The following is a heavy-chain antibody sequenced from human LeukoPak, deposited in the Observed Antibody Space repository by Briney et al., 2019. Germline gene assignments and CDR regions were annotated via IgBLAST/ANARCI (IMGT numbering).Heavy chain of an antibody. D-gene: IGHD1-26*01. V-gene: IGHV4-30-2*01. J-gene: IGHJ4*02. CDR1: GGSINNRNFY. CDR2: IYHSGST. Sequence: SETLSLTCTVSGGSINNRNFYWNWIRQPPGKGLEWIGYIYHSGSTYYNPSLKSRVTISVDRSKNQFSLKLSSVTAADTAVYYCAEGGGHWGQGTLVTVSS. CDR3: AEGGGH.